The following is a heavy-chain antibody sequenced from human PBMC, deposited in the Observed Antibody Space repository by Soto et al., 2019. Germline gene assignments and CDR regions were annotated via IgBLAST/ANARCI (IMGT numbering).Heavy chain of an antibody. V-gene: IGHV3-30-3*01. D-gene: IGHD4-17*01. CDR3: AREHDYGDYMVDY. CDR1: GFTFSSYA. CDR2: ISYDGSNK. J-gene: IGHJ4*02. Sequence: QVQLVESGGGVVQPGRSLRLSCAASGFTFSSYAMHWVRQASGKGLEWVAVISYDGSNKYYADSVKGRFTISRDNSKNTLYLQMNSLRAEDTAVYYCAREHDYGDYMVDYWGQGTLVTVSS.